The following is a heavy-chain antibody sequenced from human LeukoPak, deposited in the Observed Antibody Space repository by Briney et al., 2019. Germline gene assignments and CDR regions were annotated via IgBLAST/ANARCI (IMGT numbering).Heavy chain of an antibody. V-gene: IGHV4-38-2*02. CDR2: IYHSGST. D-gene: IGHD3-22*01. J-gene: IGHJ4*02. CDR3: AREGYYYDSSGYVDY. Sequence: SETLSLTCTVSGYSISSGYYWGWIRQPPGKGLEWIGSIYHSGSTYYNPSLKSRVTISVDTSKNQFSLKLSSVTAADTVVYYWAREGYYYDSSGYVDYWGQGTLVTVSS. CDR1: GYSISSGYY.